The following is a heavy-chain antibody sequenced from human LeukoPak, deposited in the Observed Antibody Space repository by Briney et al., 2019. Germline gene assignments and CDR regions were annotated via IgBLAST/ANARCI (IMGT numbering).Heavy chain of an antibody. CDR1: RFTFSNNW. V-gene: IGHV3-21*01. D-gene: IGHD5-18*01. CDR2: ISSSSSYI. J-gene: IGHJ4*02. Sequence: GGSLRLSCAASRFTFSNNWMSWVRQAPGKGLEWVSSISSSSSYIYYADSVKGRFTISRDNAKNSLYLQMNSLRAEDTAVYYCARGGPTWIQLCPYFDYWGQGTLVTVSS. CDR3: ARGGPTWIQLCPYFDY.